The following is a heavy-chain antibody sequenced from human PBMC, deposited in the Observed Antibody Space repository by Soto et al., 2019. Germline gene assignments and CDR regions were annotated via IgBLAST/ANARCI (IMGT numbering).Heavy chain of an antibody. CDR3: AKDIASAPDAFGI. Sequence: EVPLVESGGGLVQPGRSLRLSCAASGFTFDDYAMHWVRQAPGKGLEWVSGISWNSGSIGYADSVKGRFTISRDNAKNSLYLQMNSLGAEDTVLYYCAKDIASAPDAFGIRGQGTMVTVSS. CDR2: ISWNSGSI. V-gene: IGHV3-9*01. D-gene: IGHD6-19*01. J-gene: IGHJ3*02. CDR1: GFTFDDYA.